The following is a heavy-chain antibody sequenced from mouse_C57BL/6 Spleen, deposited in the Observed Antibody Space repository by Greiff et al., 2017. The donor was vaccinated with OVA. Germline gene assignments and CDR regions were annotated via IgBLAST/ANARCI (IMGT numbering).Heavy chain of an antibody. V-gene: IGHV1-69*01. CDR2: IDPFDSYT. CDR1: GYTFTSYW. CDR3: AANWDAWFAY. J-gene: IGHJ3*01. Sequence: QVQLQQPGAELVMPGASVKLSCKASGYTFTSYWMHWVKQRPGQGLEWIGEIDPFDSYTNYNQKFKGKSTLTVDKSSSTAYMQLSSLTSEDSAVYYCAANWDAWFAYWGQGTLVTVSA. D-gene: IGHD4-1*01.